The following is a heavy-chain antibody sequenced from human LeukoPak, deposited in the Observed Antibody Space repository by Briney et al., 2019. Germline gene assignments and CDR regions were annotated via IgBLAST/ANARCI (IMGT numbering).Heavy chain of an antibody. Sequence: GGSLRLSCAASGFAFGTHWMNWVRQAPGKGLEWVATTDEDGNKKYYVDSVRGRFTISRDNAKNSLFLQMSSLRAEDAAVYYCGRGLVRNTSPLDYWGQGTLVTVSS. D-gene: IGHD2-2*01. V-gene: IGHV3-7*01. CDR1: GFAFGTHW. CDR2: TDEDGNKK. CDR3: GRGLVRNTSPLDY. J-gene: IGHJ4*02.